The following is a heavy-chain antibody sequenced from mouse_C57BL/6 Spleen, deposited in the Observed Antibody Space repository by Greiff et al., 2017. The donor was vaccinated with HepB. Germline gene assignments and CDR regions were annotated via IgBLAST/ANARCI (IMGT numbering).Heavy chain of an antibody. V-gene: IGHV5-4*01. CDR1: GFTFSSYA. J-gene: IGHJ3*01. Sequence: VQLKESGGGLVKPGGSLKLSCAASGFTFSSYAMSWVRQTPEKRLEWVATISDGGSYTYYPDNVKGRFTISRDNAKNNLYLQMSHLKSEDTAMYYCARPTAQASFAYWGQGTLVTVSA. CDR3: ARPTAQASFAY. CDR2: ISDGGSYT. D-gene: IGHD3-2*02.